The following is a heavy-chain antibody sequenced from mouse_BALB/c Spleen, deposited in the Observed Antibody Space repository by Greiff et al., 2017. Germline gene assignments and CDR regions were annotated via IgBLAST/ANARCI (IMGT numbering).Heavy chain of an antibody. J-gene: IGHJ3*01. D-gene: IGHD6-5*01. Sequence: EVQGVESGGGLVQPGGSLRLSCATSGFTFTDYYMSWVRQPPGKALEWLGFIRNKANGYTTEYSASVKGRFTISRDNSQSILYLQMNTLRAEDSATYYCARDLYAAYWGQGTLVTVSA. CDR3: ARDLYAAY. CDR2: IRNKANGYTT. CDR1: GFTFTDYY. V-gene: IGHV7-3*02.